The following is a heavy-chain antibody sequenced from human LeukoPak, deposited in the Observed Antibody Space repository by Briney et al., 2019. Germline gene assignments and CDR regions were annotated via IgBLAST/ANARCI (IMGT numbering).Heavy chain of an antibody. V-gene: IGHV3-23*01. Sequence: GGSLRLSCAASGFTLSTYAMNWVRQAPGKGLEWVSGISAGGGSTYYADSVKGRFTISRDNSKNTLYLQMNSLTVEDTAVYYCAKPPRDTSGYYLGAFDIWGQGTMVTVSS. J-gene: IGHJ3*02. CDR1: GFTLSTYA. D-gene: IGHD3-22*01. CDR2: ISAGGGST. CDR3: AKPPRDTSGYYLGAFDI.